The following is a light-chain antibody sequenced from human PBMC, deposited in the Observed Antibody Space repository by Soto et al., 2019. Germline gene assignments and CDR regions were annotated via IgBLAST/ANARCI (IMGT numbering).Light chain of an antibody. Sequence: DIQLTQSPSSLSASVGDRVTITCRASQDIRSALGWYQQKPGKLPQLLIYTASTLQSGVPSRFSGSGSGTDFTLTISSLQPEDVATYYCQKYNSAPLTFGGGTKVDIK. CDR1: QDIRSA. CDR2: TAS. J-gene: IGKJ4*01. CDR3: QKYNSAPLT. V-gene: IGKV1-27*01.